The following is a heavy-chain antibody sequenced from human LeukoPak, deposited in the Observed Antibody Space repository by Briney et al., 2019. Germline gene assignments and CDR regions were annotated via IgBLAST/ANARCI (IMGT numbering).Heavy chain of an antibody. J-gene: IGHJ4*02. Sequence: SETLSLTCTVSGGSISSYYWSWIRQPPGKGLEWIGYIYYSGSTNYNPSLKSRVTISVDTSKKQFSLKLSSVSAADTAVYYCARYSGMGYSPGTYSNSWGQGTRVTVSS. CDR3: ARYSGMGYSPGTYSNS. CDR2: IYYSGST. CDR1: GGSISSYY. V-gene: IGHV4-59*08. D-gene: IGHD1-26*01.